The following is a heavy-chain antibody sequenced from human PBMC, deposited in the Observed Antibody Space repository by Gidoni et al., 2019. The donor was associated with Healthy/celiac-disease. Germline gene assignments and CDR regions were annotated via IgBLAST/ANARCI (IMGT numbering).Heavy chain of an antibody. D-gene: IGHD2-15*01. CDR3: AKGGGGSWYPHHAFDI. J-gene: IGHJ3*02. CDR1: GFTFSSYA. V-gene: IGHV3-23*01. Sequence: EVQLLESGGGLVQPGGSLRLSCAASGFTFSSYAMSWVRQAPGKGLEWVSAISGSGGSTYYADSVKGRFTISRDNSKNTLYLQMNSLRAEDTAVYYCAKGGGGSWYPHHAFDIWGQGTMVTVSS. CDR2: ISGSGGST.